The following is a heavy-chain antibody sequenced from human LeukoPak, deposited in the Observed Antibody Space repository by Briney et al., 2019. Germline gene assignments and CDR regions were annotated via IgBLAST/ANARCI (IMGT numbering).Heavy chain of an antibody. Sequence: GGSLRLSCAASGFSLVNFWMSWVRQAPGKGLEWVANINQDSSDKHYVDSMEGRVTISRDNARNSLYLQMNSLRDEDTALYYCARGRLCSSTSCWFDYWGQGTLVTVSS. CDR1: GFSLVNFW. J-gene: IGHJ4*02. V-gene: IGHV3-7*04. D-gene: IGHD2-2*01. CDR2: INQDSSDK. CDR3: ARGRLCSSTSCWFDY.